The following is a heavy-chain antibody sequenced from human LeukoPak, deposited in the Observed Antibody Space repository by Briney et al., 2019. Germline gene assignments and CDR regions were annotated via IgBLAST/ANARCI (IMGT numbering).Heavy chain of an antibody. D-gene: IGHD1-26*01. V-gene: IGHV6-1*01. CDR2: TYYRFRWHN. J-gene: IGHJ1*01. CDR3: AKSGSYLEYLQH. CDR1: GDSVSGNIAT. Sequence: SQTLSLTCAISGDSVSGNIATWNWIKQSPSRGLEWLGRTYYRFRWHNVYAESVKSRITINPDTSKNQFSLLLNSVTPEDTAVYYCAKSGSYLEYLQHWGQGTPVTVSS.